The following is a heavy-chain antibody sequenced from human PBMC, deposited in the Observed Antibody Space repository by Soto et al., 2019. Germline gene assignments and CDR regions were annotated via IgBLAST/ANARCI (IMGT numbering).Heavy chain of an antibody. J-gene: IGHJ4*02. Sequence: EVQLVESGGGSVQPGRSLRLSCAASGFSFDDYGMHWVRQGPGKGLEWVSGISWNSGDIYYADSVKGRFTISRDNAKRSLYLQRNSLRTGDTALYYCATDNDLDRGGQFDYWGPGILVTVSS. D-gene: IGHD2-2*03. V-gene: IGHV3-9*01. CDR1: GFSFDDYG. CDR3: ATDNDLDRGGQFDY. CDR2: ISWNSGDI.